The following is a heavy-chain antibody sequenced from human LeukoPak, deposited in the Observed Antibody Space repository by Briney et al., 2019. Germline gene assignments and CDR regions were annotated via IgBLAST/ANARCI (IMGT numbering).Heavy chain of an antibody. CDR2: ISYDGSNK. J-gene: IGHJ2*01. CDR1: GFTFSSYA. Sequence: GRSLRLSCAASGFTFSSYAMHWVRQAPGKGLEWVAVISYDGSNKYYADSVKGRFTISRDNSKNTLYLQMNSLRAEDTAVYYCAKDSQNWYFDLWGRGTLVTVSS. CDR3: AKDSQNWYFDL. V-gene: IGHV3-30-3*01.